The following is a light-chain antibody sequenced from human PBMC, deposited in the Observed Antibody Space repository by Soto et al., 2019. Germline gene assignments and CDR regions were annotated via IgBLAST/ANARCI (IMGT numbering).Light chain of an antibody. CDR1: GSNFGSNT. V-gene: IGLV1-44*01. J-gene: IGLJ1*01. Sequence: QAVLTQPPSASGTPGHRVTISCSRSGSNFGSNTVNWYQHLPGTAPKLLIYNNDQRPSGVPDRFSGSKSGTSASLAISGLQSDDEADYYCASWDDRLKGYVFGTGTKVTVL. CDR3: ASWDDRLKGYV. CDR2: NND.